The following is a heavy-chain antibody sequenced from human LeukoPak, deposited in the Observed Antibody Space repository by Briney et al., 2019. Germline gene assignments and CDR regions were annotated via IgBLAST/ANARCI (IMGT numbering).Heavy chain of an antibody. CDR1: GGSFSGYY. CDR2: INHSGST. V-gene: IGHV4-34*01. J-gene: IGHJ4*02. CDR3: ARGPNEDDSRSSYFDY. D-gene: IGHD3-22*01. Sequence: SETLSLTCAVYGGSFSGYYWSWIRQPPGKGLEWIGEINHSGSTNYNPSLKSRVTISVDTSKNQFSLKLSSVTAADTAVYYCARGPNEDDSRSSYFDYWGQGTLVTVSS.